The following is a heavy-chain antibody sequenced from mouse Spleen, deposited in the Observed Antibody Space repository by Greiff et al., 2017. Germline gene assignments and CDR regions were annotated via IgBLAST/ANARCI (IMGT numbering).Heavy chain of an antibody. V-gene: IGHV8-8*01. Sequence: QVTLKESGPGILQPSQTLSLTCSFSGFSLSTFGMGVGWIRQPSGKGLEWLAHIWWDDDKYYNPALKSRLTISKDTSKNQVFLKIANVDTADTATYYCARIESLYYYGSSPTGTFAYWGQGTLVTVSA. J-gene: IGHJ3*01. CDR1: GFSLSTFGMG. D-gene: IGHD1-1*01. CDR3: ARIESLYYYGSSPTGTFAY. CDR2: IWWDDDK.